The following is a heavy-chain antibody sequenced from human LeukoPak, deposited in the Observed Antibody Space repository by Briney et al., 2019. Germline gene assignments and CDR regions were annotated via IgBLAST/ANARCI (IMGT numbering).Heavy chain of an antibody. CDR1: GFTFSSYA. V-gene: IGHV3-64*01. D-gene: IGHD6-13*01. CDR2: ISSNGGST. Sequence: PGGSLRLSCAASGFTFSSYAMHWVRQAPGKGLEYVSAISSNGGSTYYANSVKGRFTISRDNSKNTLYLQMGSLRAEDMAVYYCARDRIPIRDAYSSSWYVNYYYMDVWGKGTTVTISS. J-gene: IGHJ6*03. CDR3: ARDRIPIRDAYSSSWYVNYYYMDV.